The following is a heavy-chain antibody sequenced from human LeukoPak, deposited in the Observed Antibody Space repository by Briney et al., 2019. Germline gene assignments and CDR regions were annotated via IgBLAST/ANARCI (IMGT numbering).Heavy chain of an antibody. D-gene: IGHD2-21*01. CDR2: ISGSGGST. V-gene: IGHV3-23*01. J-gene: IGHJ4*02. CDR1: GFTFSSYA. Sequence: GGSLRLSCAASGFTFSSYAMSWVRQAPGKGLEWVSAISGSGGSTYSADSVKGRFSISRDNSKNTLFLQMSSLRAEDTAAYYCAKGSGATRPYYFDYWGQGTLVTVSS. CDR3: AKGSGATRPYYFDY.